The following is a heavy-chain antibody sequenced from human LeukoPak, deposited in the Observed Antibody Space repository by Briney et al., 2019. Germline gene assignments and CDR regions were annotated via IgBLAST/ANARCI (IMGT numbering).Heavy chain of an antibody. J-gene: IGHJ3*02. CDR3: ARESRVDIVVVPAALHAFDI. Sequence: GGSLRLSCAASGFTFSSYGMHWVRQAPGKGLEWVAVISYDGSNKYYADSVKGRFTISRDNSKNTLYLQMNSLRAEDTAVYYCARESRVDIVVVPAALHAFDIWGQGTMVTVSS. CDR1: GFTFSSYG. CDR2: ISYDGSNK. V-gene: IGHV3-30*03. D-gene: IGHD2-2*03.